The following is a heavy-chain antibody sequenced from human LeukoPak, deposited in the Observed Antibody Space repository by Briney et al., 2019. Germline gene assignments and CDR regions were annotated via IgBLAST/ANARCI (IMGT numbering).Heavy chain of an antibody. D-gene: IGHD6-13*01. CDR1: GFTFSSYD. J-gene: IGHJ4*02. V-gene: IGHV3-13*01. CDR2: IGTAGDT. Sequence: GGSLRLSCAASGFTFSSYDMHWVRQAAGEGLEWVSAIGTAGDTYYPGSVKGRFTISRENAKNSLYLQMNSLRAGDTAVYYCARGGRGSSWFDNWGQGTLVTVSS. CDR3: ARGGRGSSWFDN.